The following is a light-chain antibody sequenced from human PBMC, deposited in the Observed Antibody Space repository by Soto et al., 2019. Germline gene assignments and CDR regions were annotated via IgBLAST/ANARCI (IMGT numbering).Light chain of an antibody. CDR1: QSVSSS. V-gene: IGKV3D-15*01. CDR3: QQYSNRYT. CDR2: GAS. J-gene: IGKJ2*01. Sequence: EIVMTQSPATLSVSPGERATLSCGASQSVSSSLAWYQHKPGQAPRLLIYGASIRATGIPARFSGSGSGTEFTLTISSLQSEDFAAYYCQQYSNRYTFGQGTKLEIK.